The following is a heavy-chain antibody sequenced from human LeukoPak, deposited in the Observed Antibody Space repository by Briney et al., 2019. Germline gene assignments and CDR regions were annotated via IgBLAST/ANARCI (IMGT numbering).Heavy chain of an antibody. CDR3: VRGGSSDYWSLTDFDY. CDR1: GFTFSSYD. V-gene: IGHV3-13*01. J-gene: IGHJ4*02. D-gene: IGHD3-22*01. Sequence: GGSLRLSCAASGFTFSSYDMHWVRQAAGKGLEWVSVIGTAGDSYYPGSVKGRFTISRENAKNSFYLQMNSLRAGDTAVYYCVRGGSSDYWSLTDFDYWGQGTLVTVSS. CDR2: IGTAGDS.